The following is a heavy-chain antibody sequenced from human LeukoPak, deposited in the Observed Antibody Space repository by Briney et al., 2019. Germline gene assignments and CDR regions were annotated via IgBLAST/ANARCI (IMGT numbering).Heavy chain of an antibody. D-gene: IGHD1-1*01. J-gene: IGHJ4*02. CDR3: ARAYWSVTSIDSESDY. Sequence: PGGSLRLSCAASGFTVSSNYMSWVRQAPGKGLEWVSVIYSGGSTYYADSVKGRFTISRDNSKNTLYLQMNSLRAEDTAVYYCARAYWSVTSIDSESDYWGQGTLVTVSS. CDR1: GFTVSSNY. CDR2: IYSGGST. V-gene: IGHV3-53*01.